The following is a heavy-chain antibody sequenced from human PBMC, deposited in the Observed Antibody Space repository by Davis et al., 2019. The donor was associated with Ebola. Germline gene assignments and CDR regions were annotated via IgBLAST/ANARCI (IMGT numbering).Heavy chain of an antibody. J-gene: IGHJ4*02. CDR3: ARGSQWLGPDY. Sequence: MPSETLSLTCTVSGGSFSTYYWSWVRQPPGKGLEGVGYIYYSGTTHYNPSLRSRVTISVDTSKKHFSLKLGSVTAADTAVYYCARGSQWLGPDYWGQGTLVTVSS. CDR1: GGSFSTYY. V-gene: IGHV4-59*01. CDR2: IYYSGTT. D-gene: IGHD6-19*01.